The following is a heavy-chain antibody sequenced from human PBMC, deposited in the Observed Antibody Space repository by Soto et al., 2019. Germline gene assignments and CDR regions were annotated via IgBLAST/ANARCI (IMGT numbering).Heavy chain of an antibody. J-gene: IGHJ4*02. CDR1: GGTFSSYA. D-gene: IGHD3-22*01. CDR3: ARDKGPSDLYYYDSSGYYYS. Sequence: SVKVSCKASGGTFSSYAISWVRQAPGQGLEWMGGIIPIFGTANYAQKFQGRVTITADESTSTAYMELSSLRSEDTAVYYCARDKGPSDLYYYDSSGYYYSWGQGTLVTVSS. CDR2: IIPIFGTA. V-gene: IGHV1-69*13.